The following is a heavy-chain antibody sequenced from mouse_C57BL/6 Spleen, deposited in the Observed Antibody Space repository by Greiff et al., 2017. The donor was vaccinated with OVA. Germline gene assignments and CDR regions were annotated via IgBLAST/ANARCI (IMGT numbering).Heavy chain of an antibody. CDR2: IHPNSGST. Sequence: VQLQESGAELVKPGASVKLSCKASGYTFTSYWMHWVKQRPGQGLEWIGMIHPNSGSTNYNEKFKSKATLTVDKSSSSAYMQLSSLTSEDSAVYYCAKLGRDFDYWGQGTTLTVSS. CDR1: GYTFTSYW. D-gene: IGHD4-1*01. J-gene: IGHJ2*01. CDR3: AKLGRDFDY. V-gene: IGHV1-64*01.